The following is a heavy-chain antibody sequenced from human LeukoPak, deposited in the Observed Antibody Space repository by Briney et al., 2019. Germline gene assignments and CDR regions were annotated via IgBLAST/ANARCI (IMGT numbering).Heavy chain of an antibody. J-gene: IGHJ4*02. V-gene: IGHV3-48*03. Sequence: GGSRRLSCAPFGFTFSSYEMNWVRQAPGKGLERVSYIGSSGSPIYYADSVKGRFTISRDNAKNSLYLQMNSLRAEDTAVYYCAREGGEGGYDANYFDYWGQGALVTVSS. CDR2: IGSSGSPI. CDR3: AREGGEGGYDANYFDY. D-gene: IGHD5-12*01. CDR1: GFTFSSYE.